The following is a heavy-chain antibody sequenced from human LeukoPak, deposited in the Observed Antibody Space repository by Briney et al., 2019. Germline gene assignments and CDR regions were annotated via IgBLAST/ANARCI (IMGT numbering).Heavy chain of an antibody. J-gene: IGHJ3*02. CDR2: IIPILGIA. CDR1: GGTFSSYA. D-gene: IGHD1-1*01. CDR3: ARFGQLERRGAFDI. Sequence: SVKVSCKASGGTFSSYAISWVRQAPGQGLEWMGRIIPILGIANYAQKFQGRVTITADKSTSTAYMELSSLRSEDTAVYYCARFGQLERRGAFDIWGQGTMVTVSS. V-gene: IGHV1-69*04.